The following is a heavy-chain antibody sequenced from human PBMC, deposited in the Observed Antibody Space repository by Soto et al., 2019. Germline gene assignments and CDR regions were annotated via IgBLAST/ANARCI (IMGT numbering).Heavy chain of an antibody. J-gene: IGHJ2*01. CDR3: AKDGWSWMTVTTQYFDL. CDR2: ISGSGDNT. V-gene: IGHV3-23*01. Sequence: EVHLLESGGDLVQPGGSLRLSCAASGFTFSSYAMSWVRQTPGKGQEWVSVISGSGDNTYYADSVKGRFTISRDNSKNTLYLQMNSLRAEDTAVYYRAKDGWSWMTVTTQYFDLWGRGTLVTVSS. CDR1: GFTFSSYA. D-gene: IGHD4-17*01.